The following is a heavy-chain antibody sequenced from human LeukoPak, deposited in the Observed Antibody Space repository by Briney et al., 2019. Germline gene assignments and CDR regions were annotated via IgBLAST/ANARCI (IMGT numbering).Heavy chain of an antibody. Sequence: SETLSLTCSVSGGSTSSYYWNWIRQPPGKGLEWIGYIHYSGSTNYKPSLKSRVTISVDTSKNQFSLKLSSLPAADTAVYYCARTTEAHSWRTRYYDYYMDVWGKGNTVTVSS. D-gene: IGHD6-13*01. V-gene: IGHV4-59*01. J-gene: IGHJ6*03. CDR3: ARTTEAHSWRTRYYDYYMDV. CDR1: GGSTSSYY. CDR2: IHYSGST.